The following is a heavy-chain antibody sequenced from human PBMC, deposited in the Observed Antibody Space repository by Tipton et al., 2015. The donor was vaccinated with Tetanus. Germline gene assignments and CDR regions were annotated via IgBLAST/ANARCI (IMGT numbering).Heavy chain of an antibody. V-gene: IGHV4-59*01. D-gene: IGHD1-14*01. CDR2: IYHSGSP. CDR3: ARGTGDY. J-gene: IGHJ4*02. CDR1: DASISNDY. Sequence: TLSLTCTVSDASISNDYWAWIRQPPGKGLEWIGYIYHSGSPYYNPSLKSRVTLSVDTSKNQFSLKLSSVTAADTAVYYCARGTGDYWGQGTLVTVSS.